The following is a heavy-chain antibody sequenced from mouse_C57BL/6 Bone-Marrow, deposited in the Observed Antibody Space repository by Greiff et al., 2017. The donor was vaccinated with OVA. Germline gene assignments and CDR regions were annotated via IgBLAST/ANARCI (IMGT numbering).Heavy chain of an antibody. CDR2: INSDGGST. D-gene: IGHD2-3*01. Sequence: EVKLVESGGGLVQPGESLKLSCESNAYEFPSHDMSWVRKTPEKRLELVAAINSDGGSTYYPDTMERRFIISRDNTKKTLYLQMSSLRSEDTALYYCARHGDGYYVAWFAYWGQGTLVTVSA. CDR1: AYEFPSHD. CDR3: ARHGDGYYVAWFAY. V-gene: IGHV5-2*01. J-gene: IGHJ3*01.